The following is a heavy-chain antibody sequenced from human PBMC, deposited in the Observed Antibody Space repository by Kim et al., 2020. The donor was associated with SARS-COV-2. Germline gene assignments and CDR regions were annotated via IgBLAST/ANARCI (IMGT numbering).Heavy chain of an antibody. Sequence: GGSLRLSCAASGFTFDDYAMHWVRQAPGKGLEWVSGISWNSGSIGYADSVKGRFTISRDNAKNSLYLQMNSLRAEDTALYYCAKDMPSIIGTTIDAFDIWGQGTMVTVSS. D-gene: IGHD1-7*01. J-gene: IGHJ3*02. CDR2: ISWNSGSI. CDR3: AKDMPSIIGTTIDAFDI. V-gene: IGHV3-9*01. CDR1: GFTFDDYA.